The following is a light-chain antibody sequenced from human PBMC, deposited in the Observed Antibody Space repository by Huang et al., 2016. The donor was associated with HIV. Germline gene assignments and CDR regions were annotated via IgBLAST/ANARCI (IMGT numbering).Light chain of an antibody. CDR1: QGISKS. CDR3: QQYYSTSHT. V-gene: IGKV1-NL1*01. J-gene: IGKJ2*01. CDR2: AAS. Sequence: DIQMTQSPSSLSASVGDRVTITCRASQGISKSLAWYQQKPGKAPKLLLYAASRLESMVPTRFGSGGSGTDYTPTISSLQPEDFATYYCQQYYSTSHTVGQGTKLEIK.